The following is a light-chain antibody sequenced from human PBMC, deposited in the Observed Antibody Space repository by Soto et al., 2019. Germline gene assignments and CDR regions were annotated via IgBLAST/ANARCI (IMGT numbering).Light chain of an antibody. CDR2: DAA. Sequence: DIQMTQSPSTLSASVGGRVTITCRASQSISSWLAWYQQKPGKAPKLLISDAANLESGVPSRFSGSGSGTEFTLTISSLQPDDFATYYCQHYNSYSQAFGQGTTVEIK. CDR3: QHYNSYSQA. CDR1: QSISSW. J-gene: IGKJ1*01. V-gene: IGKV1-5*01.